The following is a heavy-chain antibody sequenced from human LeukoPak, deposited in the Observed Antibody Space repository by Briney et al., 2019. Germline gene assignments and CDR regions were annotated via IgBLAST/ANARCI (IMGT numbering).Heavy chain of an antibody. J-gene: IGHJ6*02. CDR3: ARDYYGSGSYSSYGMDV. Sequence: GGSLRLSCAASGFAFSSYSMNWVRQAPGKGLEWVSYISSSSSTIYYADSVKGRFTISRDNAKNSLYLQMNSLRAEDTAVYYCARDYYGSGSYSSYGMDVWGQGTTVTVSS. CDR2: ISSSSSTI. V-gene: IGHV3-48*04. D-gene: IGHD3-10*01. CDR1: GFAFSSYS.